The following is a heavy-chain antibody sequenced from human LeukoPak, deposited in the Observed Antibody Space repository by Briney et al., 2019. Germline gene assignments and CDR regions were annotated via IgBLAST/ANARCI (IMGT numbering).Heavy chain of an antibody. V-gene: IGHV4-34*01. J-gene: IGHJ5*02. Sequence: SETLSLTCAVYDGSFSGYYWSWIRQPPGKGLEWIGEINHSGSTNYNPSLKSRVTISVDTSKNQFSLKLSSVTAADTAVYYCASQTRQPYPYWFDPWGQGTLVTVSS. CDR1: DGSFSGYY. CDR2: INHSGST. D-gene: IGHD6-13*01. CDR3: ASQTRQPYPYWFDP.